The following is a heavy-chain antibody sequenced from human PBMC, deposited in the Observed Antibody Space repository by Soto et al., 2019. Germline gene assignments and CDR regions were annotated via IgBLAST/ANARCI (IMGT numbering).Heavy chain of an antibody. CDR2: IKQDGSEK. V-gene: IGHV3-7*01. CDR3: ARGGYNWNYGSNWFDP. D-gene: IGHD1-7*01. Sequence: PGGSLRLSCAASGFTFSSHWMSWVRQAPGKGLEWVANIKQDGSEKYYVDSVKGRFTISRDNAKNSLYLQMNSLRAEDTAVYYCARGGYNWNYGSNWFDPWGQGTLVTVSS. J-gene: IGHJ5*02. CDR1: GFTFSSHW.